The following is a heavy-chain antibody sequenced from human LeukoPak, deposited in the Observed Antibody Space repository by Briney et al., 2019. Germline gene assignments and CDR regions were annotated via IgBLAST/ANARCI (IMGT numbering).Heavy chain of an antibody. CDR2: MNPNSGNT. CDR3: ARVLSSGYYLGY. CDR1: GYTFTSYD. Sequence: ASVTLSFTASGYTFTSYDINWVRHAPGQGLGWMGWMNPNSGNTGYAQKFQGRVTMTRNTSISTAYMELSSLRSEDTAVYYCARVLSSGYYLGYWGQGTLVTVSS. J-gene: IGHJ4*02. V-gene: IGHV1-8*01. D-gene: IGHD3-22*01.